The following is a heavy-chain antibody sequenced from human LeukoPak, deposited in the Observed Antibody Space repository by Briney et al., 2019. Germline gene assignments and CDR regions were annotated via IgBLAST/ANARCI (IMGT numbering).Heavy chain of an antibody. CDR3: ARDNNSNFDY. J-gene: IGHJ4*02. D-gene: IGHD6-13*01. CDR1: GYTFIDYY. CDR2: INPNSGGT. Sequence: GASVKVSRKASGYTFIDYYIHWVRQAPGQGLAWMGWINPNSGGTHYAQKFQGRVTMTRDTSISTAYMELSSLRACDTAMYYCARDNNSNFDYWGQGTQVTVCS. V-gene: IGHV1-2*02.